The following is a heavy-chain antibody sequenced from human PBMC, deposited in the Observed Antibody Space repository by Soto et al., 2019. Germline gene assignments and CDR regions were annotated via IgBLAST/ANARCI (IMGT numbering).Heavy chain of an antibody. CDR2: MNPNSGNT. J-gene: IGHJ3*02. CDR1: GYTFTSYD. V-gene: IGHV1-8*01. CDR3: ARDLILEWSGKGAFDI. D-gene: IGHD3-3*01. Sequence: ASVKVSCKASGYTFTSYDINWVRQATGQGLEWMGWMNPNSGNTGYAQKFQGRVTMTRDTSISTAYMELRSLRSEDTAVYYCARDLILEWSGKGAFDIWGQGTMVTVSS.